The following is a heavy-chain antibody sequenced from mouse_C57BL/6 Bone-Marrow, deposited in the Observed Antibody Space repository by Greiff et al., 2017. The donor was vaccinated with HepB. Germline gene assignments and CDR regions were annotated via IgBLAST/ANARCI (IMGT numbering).Heavy chain of an antibody. V-gene: IGHV1-54*01. CDR2: INPGSGGT. CDR1: GYAFTNYL. J-gene: IGHJ2*01. CDR3: AILLRGYFDY. D-gene: IGHD2-10*01. Sequence: VKLMESGAELVRPGTSVKVSCKASGYAFTNYLIEWVKQRPGQGLEWIGVINPGSGGTNYNEKFKGKATLTADKSSSTAYMQLSSLTSEDSAVYFCAILLRGYFDYWGQGTTLTVSS.